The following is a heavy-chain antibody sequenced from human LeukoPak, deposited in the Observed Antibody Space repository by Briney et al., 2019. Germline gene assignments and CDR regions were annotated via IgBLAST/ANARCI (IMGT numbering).Heavy chain of an antibody. J-gene: IGHJ3*02. CDR3: AKDPISYVSGRFDI. Sequence: PGGSLRLSCAASGFTFSSYAMSWVRQAPGKGLEWVSTISGNGDSTYYGDSVKGRFTISRDKSKNTLYLQMNSLRAEDTAVYYCAKDPISYVSGRFDIWGQGTMVTVSS. CDR2: ISGNGDST. V-gene: IGHV3-23*01. CDR1: GFTFSSYA. D-gene: IGHD3-10*01.